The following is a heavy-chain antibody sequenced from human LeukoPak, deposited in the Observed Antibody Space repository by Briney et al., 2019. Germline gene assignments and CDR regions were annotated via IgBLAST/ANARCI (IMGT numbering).Heavy chain of an antibody. Sequence: GGSLRLSCAASGFTFRAYGMSWVRQAPGKGLEWVSGISSSGGSTVYADSVKGRFTISRDNSKNTLYLQMNSLRAEDTAVYYCAKDLTYDEISWFDPWGQGTLVTVSS. V-gene: IGHV3-23*01. D-gene: IGHD3-16*01. CDR2: ISSSGGST. CDR3: AKDLTYDEISWFDP. CDR1: GFTFRAYG. J-gene: IGHJ5*02.